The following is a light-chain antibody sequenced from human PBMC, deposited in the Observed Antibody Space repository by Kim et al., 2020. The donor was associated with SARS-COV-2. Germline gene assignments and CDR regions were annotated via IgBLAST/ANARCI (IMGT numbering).Light chain of an antibody. CDR2: HVS. J-gene: IGLJ1*01. CDR1: SGVVGSFNY. Sequence: SITIACTGTSGVVGSFNYVSWYQQHPGKAPKLMIYHVSNRPSGVSNRFSGSKSGNTASLTISGLQAEDEADYYCSSHTSSSSPYVFGTGTKVTVL. CDR3: SSHTSSSSPYV. V-gene: IGLV2-14*03.